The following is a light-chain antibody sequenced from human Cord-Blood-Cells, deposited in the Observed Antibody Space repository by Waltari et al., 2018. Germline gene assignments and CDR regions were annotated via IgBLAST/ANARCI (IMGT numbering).Light chain of an antibody. Sequence: QPALTQPASVSGSPGQSITISCIGTSSDVGRYNLVSWYQHHPGKAPKLRIYEGSKRPSGFSNRLYGSKSGNPASLTISWLQAEDEADYYCCSYAGSSTWVFGGGTKLTVL. CDR3: CSYAGSSTWV. J-gene: IGLJ3*02. V-gene: IGLV2-23*01. CDR1: SSDVGRYNL. CDR2: EGS.